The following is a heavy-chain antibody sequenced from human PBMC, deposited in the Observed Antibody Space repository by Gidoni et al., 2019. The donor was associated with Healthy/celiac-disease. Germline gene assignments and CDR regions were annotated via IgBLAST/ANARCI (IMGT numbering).Heavy chain of an antibody. CDR1: GYSISSGYY. CDR3: ARDSGSGSYPDWYFDL. CDR2: IYHSGST. J-gene: IGHJ2*01. V-gene: IGHV4-38-2*02. D-gene: IGHD3-10*01. Sequence: QVQLQESGPGLVKPSETLSLTCAVSGYSISSGYYWGWIRQPPGKGLEWIGSIYHSGSTYYNPSLKSRVTISVDTSKNQFSLKLSSVTAADTAVYYCARDSGSGSYPDWYFDLWGRGTLVTVSS.